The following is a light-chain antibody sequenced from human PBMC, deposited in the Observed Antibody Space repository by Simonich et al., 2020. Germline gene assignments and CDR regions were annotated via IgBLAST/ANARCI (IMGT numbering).Light chain of an antibody. J-gene: IGKJ4*01. CDR3: QQSYGTPLT. Sequence: DIQMTQSPSSLSASVVDRVTITCRANQSISSYLNWYQQKKGKAPKLLIYAASSLQSGVPSRFSGSGSWTDFTLTISSLQPEDFATYYCQQSYGTPLTFGGGTKVEIK. CDR1: QSISSY. V-gene: IGKV1-39*01. CDR2: AAS.